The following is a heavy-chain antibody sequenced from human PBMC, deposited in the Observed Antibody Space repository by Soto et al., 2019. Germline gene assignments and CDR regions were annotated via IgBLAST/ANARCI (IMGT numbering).Heavy chain of an antibody. D-gene: IGHD4-17*01. CDR2: ISYDGSNK. Sequence: GGSLRLSCAASGFTFSSYGMHRVRQAPGKGLEWVAVISYDGSNKYYADSVKGRFTISRDNSKNTLYLQMNSLRAEDTAVYYCAKDLGNDYEGYFDYWGQGTLVTVSS. J-gene: IGHJ4*02. V-gene: IGHV3-30*18. CDR1: GFTFSSYG. CDR3: AKDLGNDYEGYFDY.